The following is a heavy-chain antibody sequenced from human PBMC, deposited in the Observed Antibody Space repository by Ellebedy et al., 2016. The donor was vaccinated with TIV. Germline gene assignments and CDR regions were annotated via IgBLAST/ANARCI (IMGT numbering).Heavy chain of an antibody. Sequence: AASVKVSCKASGYTFSGYYMHWVRQAPGQGLEWMGWINPNSGGTDYAQKFQSRVTMTRDTSTSTAYMELSGLRSADTAVYYCARVSGISVIGGNWFDPWGQGTLVTVSS. D-gene: IGHD4-23*01. V-gene: IGHV1-2*02. CDR3: ARVSGISVIGGNWFDP. J-gene: IGHJ5*02. CDR2: INPNSGGT. CDR1: GYTFSGYY.